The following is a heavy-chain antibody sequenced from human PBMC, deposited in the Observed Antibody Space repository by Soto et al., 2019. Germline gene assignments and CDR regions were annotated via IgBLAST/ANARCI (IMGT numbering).Heavy chain of an antibody. CDR1: GFTFSSYG. V-gene: IGHV3-30*18. D-gene: IGHD6-19*01. CDR3: AKDSSRRQWLGYYFDY. CDR2: ISYDGSNK. J-gene: IGHJ4*02. Sequence: GGSLRLSCAASGFTFSSYGMHWVRQAPGKGLEWVAVISYDGSNKYYADSVKGRFTISRDNSKNTLYLQMNSLRAEDTAVYYCAKDSSRRQWLGYYFDYWGQGTLVTVSS.